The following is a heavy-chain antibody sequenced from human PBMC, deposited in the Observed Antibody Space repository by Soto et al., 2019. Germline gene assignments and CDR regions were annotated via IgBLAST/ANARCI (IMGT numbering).Heavy chain of an antibody. CDR3: ARGVDTAMFTRGFDP. D-gene: IGHD5-18*01. CDR2: IYYSGST. V-gene: IGHV4-31*01. J-gene: IGHJ5*02. Sequence: QVQLQESGPGLVKPSQTLSLTCTVSGVSISSGGYYWSWIRQHPGKGLEWIGYIYYSGSTYYNPSLKSQVTISVDTSKTQFALKLRSVTAADTAVYYCARGVDTAMFTRGFDPWGQGTLVTVSS. CDR1: GVSISSGGYY.